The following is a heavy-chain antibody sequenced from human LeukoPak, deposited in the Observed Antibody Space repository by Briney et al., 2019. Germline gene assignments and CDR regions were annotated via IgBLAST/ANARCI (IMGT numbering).Heavy chain of an antibody. CDR2: IYYNGDT. J-gene: IGHJ5*02. D-gene: IGHD4-11*01. V-gene: IGHV4-39*07. Sequence: SETLSLTCSVSGGSISSSRSYWGWIRQTPGRGLEWVGSIYYNGDTYYNPSFKSRVSMSVDTAKNQISLILTSVTAADTAVYYCSREGYSCPNWFDTWGQGTLVTVSS. CDR3: SREGYSCPNWFDT. CDR1: GGSISSSRSY.